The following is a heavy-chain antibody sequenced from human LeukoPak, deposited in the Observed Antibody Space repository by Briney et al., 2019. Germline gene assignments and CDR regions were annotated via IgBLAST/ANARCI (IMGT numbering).Heavy chain of an antibody. CDR2: ISNGGNAI. D-gene: IGHD5-18*01. V-gene: IGHV3-11*04. J-gene: IGHJ4*02. Sequence: GGSLRLSCAASGFPFSYHYMSWIRQAPGKGLEWVSYISNGGNAIYYADSVKGRFTISRDNAENSLYLQMNNLRAGDTAVYYCARGKRGYNYASDYWGQGTLLTVSS. CDR1: GFPFSYHY. CDR3: ARGKRGYNYASDY.